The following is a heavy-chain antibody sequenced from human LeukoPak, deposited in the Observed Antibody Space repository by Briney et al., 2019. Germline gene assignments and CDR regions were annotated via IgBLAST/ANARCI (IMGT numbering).Heavy chain of an antibody. CDR2: IYSGGST. V-gene: IGHV3-53*01. J-gene: IGHJ4*02. Sequence: GGSLRLSCAASGFTVSSNYMSWVRQAPRKGLEWVSVIYSGGSTYYADSVKGRFTISRDNSKNTLYLQMNSLRAEDTAVYYCASAITMVRGVKLWGFDYWGQGTLVTVSS. D-gene: IGHD3-10*01. CDR1: GFTVSSNY. CDR3: ASAITMVRGVKLWGFDY.